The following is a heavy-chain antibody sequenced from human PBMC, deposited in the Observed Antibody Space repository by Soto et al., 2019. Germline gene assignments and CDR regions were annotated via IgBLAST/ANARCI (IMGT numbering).Heavy chain of an antibody. Sequence: EVQLVESGGGLVQPGGSLKLSCAASGFTFSGSAMHWVRQASGKGLEWVGRIRSKANSYATAYAASVKGRFTISRDDSKNTAYLQMNSLKTEDTAVYYCTRHLVGIAAAGYYYYGMDVWGQGTTVTVSS. J-gene: IGHJ6*02. CDR1: GFTFSGSA. CDR2: IRSKANSYAT. D-gene: IGHD6-13*01. V-gene: IGHV3-73*01. CDR3: TRHLVGIAAAGYYYYGMDV.